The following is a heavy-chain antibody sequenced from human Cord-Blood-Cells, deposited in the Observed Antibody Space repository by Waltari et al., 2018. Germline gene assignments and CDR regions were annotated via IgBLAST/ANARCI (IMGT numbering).Heavy chain of an antibody. CDR1: GATFSSYA. V-gene: IGHV1-69*06. J-gene: IGHJ3*02. CDR3: ARRVPAYCGGDCYAFDI. Sequence: VQLVQSGAEVKKPGSSLKISCKASGATFSSYAISWLRQAPGQGLEWMGGIIPIFGTANYAQKFQGRVTITADKSTSTAYMELSSLRSEDTAVYYCARRVPAYCGGDCYAFDIWGQGTMVTVSS. CDR2: IIPIFGTA. D-gene: IGHD2-21*01.